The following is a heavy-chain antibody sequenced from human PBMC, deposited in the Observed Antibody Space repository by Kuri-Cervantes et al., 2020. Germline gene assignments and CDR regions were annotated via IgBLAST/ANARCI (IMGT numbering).Heavy chain of an antibody. CDR3: ARAGVPERGIVEPRGS. D-gene: IGHD2-15*01. J-gene: IGHJ5*02. CDR1: GFTFSSYA. V-gene: IGHV3-30*04. Sequence: GGSLRLSCAASGFTFSSYAMHWVRQAPGKGLEWVAVISYDGSNKYYADSVKGRSTISRDNSKNTLYLQMNSPRAEDTAVYYCARAGVPERGIVEPRGSWGQGTLVTVSS. CDR2: ISYDGSNK.